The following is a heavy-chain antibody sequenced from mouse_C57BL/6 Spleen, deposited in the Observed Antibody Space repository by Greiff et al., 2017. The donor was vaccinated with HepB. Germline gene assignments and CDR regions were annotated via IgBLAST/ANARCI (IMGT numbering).Heavy chain of an antibody. D-gene: IGHD2-3*01. CDR3: ARDGGGYYGDFDY. J-gene: IGHJ2*01. Sequence: DVKLQESGGGLVKPGGSLKLSCAASGFTFSSYAMSWVRQTPEKRLEWVATISDGGSYTYYPDNVKGRFTISRDNAKNNLYLQMSHLKSEDTAMYYCARDGGGYYGDFDYWGQGTTLTVSS. CDR2: ISDGGSYT. CDR1: GFTFSSYA. V-gene: IGHV5-4*01.